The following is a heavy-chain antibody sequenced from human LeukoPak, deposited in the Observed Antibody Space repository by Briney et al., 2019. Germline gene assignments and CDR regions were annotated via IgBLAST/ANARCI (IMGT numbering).Heavy chain of an antibody. Sequence: PGGSLRLSCAASGFTFSDYYMSWIRQAPGKGLECVSYISDSSRYTNYADSVKGRFTISRDNAKNSLYLQMNSLRAEDTAVYYCGRVGGGVRGVINWFDPWGQGTLVTVSS. J-gene: IGHJ5*02. CDR3: GRVGGGVRGVINWFDP. CDR2: ISDSSRYT. V-gene: IGHV3-11*03. D-gene: IGHD3-10*01. CDR1: GFTFSDYY.